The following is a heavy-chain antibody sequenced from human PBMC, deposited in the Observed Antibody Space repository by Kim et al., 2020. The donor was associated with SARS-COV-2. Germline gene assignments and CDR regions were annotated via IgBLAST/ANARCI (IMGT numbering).Heavy chain of an antibody. CDR2: INPSGGST. V-gene: IGHV1-46*01. D-gene: IGHD5-18*01. J-gene: IGHJ3*02. Sequence: ASVKVSCKASGYTFTSYYMHWVRQAPGQGLEWMGIINPSGGSTSYAQKFQGRVTMTRDTSTSTVYMELSSLRSEDTAVYYCARVAVDTAMGDAFDIWGQGTMVTVSS. CDR1: GYTFTSYY. CDR3: ARVAVDTAMGDAFDI.